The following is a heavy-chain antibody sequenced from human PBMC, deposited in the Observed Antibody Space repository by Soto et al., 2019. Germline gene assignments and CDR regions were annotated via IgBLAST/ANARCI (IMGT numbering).Heavy chain of an antibody. CDR1: GFTFTRYS. V-gene: IGHV3-21*06. Sequence: GSLRRSCSASGFTFTRYSMNWVRQAPGKGLEWVSSISSTTNYIYYGDSMKGRFTISRDNAKNSLYLEMNSLRAEDTAVYYCARESEDLTSNFDYWGQGTMVTVS. J-gene: IGHJ4*02. CDR3: ARESEDLTSNFDY. CDR2: ISSTTNYI.